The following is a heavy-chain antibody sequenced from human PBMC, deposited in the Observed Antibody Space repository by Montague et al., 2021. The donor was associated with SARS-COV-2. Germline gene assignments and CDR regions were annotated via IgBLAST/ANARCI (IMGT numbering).Heavy chain of an antibody. CDR3: ARTDGSDCRCRFDY. Sequence: PALVKPTQTLTLTCTFSGFSLTTGAMCVSWIRQPPGKALEWLAVVDWDDDKYYTTSLETRLTISKDTSRNQVVLTMTNMDPVDTATYYCARTDGSDCRCRFDYWGQGTLVTVSS. CDR1: GFSLTTGAMC. V-gene: IGHV2-70*01. J-gene: IGHJ4*02. CDR2: VDWDDDK. D-gene: IGHD2-21*01.